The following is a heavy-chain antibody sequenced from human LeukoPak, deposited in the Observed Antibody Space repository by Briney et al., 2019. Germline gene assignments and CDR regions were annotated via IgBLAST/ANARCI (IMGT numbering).Heavy chain of an antibody. D-gene: IGHD3-22*01. J-gene: IGHJ3*02. V-gene: IGHV3-66*02. Sequence: GGSLRLSCAASGFTVSSNYMSWVRQAPGKGMEWVSVIYSGGSTYYADSVKGRFTISRDNSKNTLYLQMNSLRAEDTAVYYCARDFGRTYYYDSSGAFDIWGQGTMVTVSS. CDR3: ARDFGRTYYYDSSGAFDI. CDR1: GFTVSSNY. CDR2: IYSGGST.